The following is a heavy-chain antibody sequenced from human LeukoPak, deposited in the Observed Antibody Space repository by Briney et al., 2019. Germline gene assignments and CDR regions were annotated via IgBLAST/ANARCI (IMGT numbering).Heavy chain of an antibody. CDR3: ARGDLYSSSWSD. V-gene: IGHV4-30-4*08. CDR1: GDSITRGDYY. CDR2: IYYSGST. D-gene: IGHD6-13*01. Sequence: SETLSLTCTVSGDSITRGDYYWTWIRQPPGKGLGWIGYIYYSGSTYYNPSLKSRVTISVDTSKNQFSLKLSSVTAADTAVYYCARGDLYSSSWSDWGQGTLVTVSS. J-gene: IGHJ4*02.